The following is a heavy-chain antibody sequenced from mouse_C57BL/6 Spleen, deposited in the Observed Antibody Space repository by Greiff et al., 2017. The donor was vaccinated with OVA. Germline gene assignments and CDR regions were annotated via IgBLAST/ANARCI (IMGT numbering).Heavy chain of an antibody. D-gene: IGHD4-1*01. CDR3: VRQGNWGHFDY. V-gene: IGHV10-1*01. J-gene: IGHJ2*01. CDR1: GFSFNTYA. Sequence: EVQLVESGGGLVQPKGSLKLSCAASGFSFNTYAMNWVRQAPGKGLEWVARIRSKSNNYATYYADSVKDRFTISRDDSESMLYLQMNNLKTEDTAMYYCVRQGNWGHFDYWGQGTTLTVSS. CDR2: IRSKSNNYAT.